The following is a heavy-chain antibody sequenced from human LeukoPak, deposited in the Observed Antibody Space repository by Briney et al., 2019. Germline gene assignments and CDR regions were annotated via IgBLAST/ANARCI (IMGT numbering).Heavy chain of an antibody. V-gene: IGHV3-23*01. D-gene: IGHD6-19*01. CDR1: GFTFITYA. J-gene: IGHJ3*02. CDR2: ISGSGSST. CDR3: AKDRGAVAGFAFDM. Sequence: HAGGSLRLSCAASGFTFITYAMTWVRQAPGKGLEWVSAISGSGSSTYYADSVKGRFTISRDNSKNTLDLQMNSLRAEDTAVYYCAKDRGAVAGFAFDMWGQGTMVTVSS.